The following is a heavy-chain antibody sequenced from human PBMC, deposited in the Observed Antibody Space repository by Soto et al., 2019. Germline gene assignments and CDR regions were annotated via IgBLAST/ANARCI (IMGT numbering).Heavy chain of an antibody. D-gene: IGHD2-21*02. CDR3: ARITVDTYVTYLFDP. CDR2: IYYSVNT. J-gene: IGHJ5*01. Sequence: SDTLSLTCTVSGDYVTSGSYYWSWIRQPPGKGLEWIGYIYYSVNTNYSRSLKRRVATSLATSHNQFSVKLSSVTAADTAVYFCARITVDTYVTYLFDPCGQGSLVIVSS. V-gene: IGHV4-61*01. CDR1: GDYVTSGSYY.